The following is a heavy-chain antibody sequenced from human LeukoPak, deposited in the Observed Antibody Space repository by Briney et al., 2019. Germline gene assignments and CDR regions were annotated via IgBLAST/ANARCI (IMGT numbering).Heavy chain of an antibody. V-gene: IGHV3-30*02. CDR2: IRYDGSNK. J-gene: IGHJ6*03. Sequence: PGGSLRLSCAASGFTFSTYGMHWVRQAPGKGLEWVAFIRYDGSNKYHADSVKGRFTVSRDNSKSTLYLQMNRLRAEDTAVYYCAKDLYYYDSSGYFMGVWGKGTTVTVSS. D-gene: IGHD3-22*01. CDR3: AKDLYYYDSSGYFMGV. CDR1: GFTFSTYG.